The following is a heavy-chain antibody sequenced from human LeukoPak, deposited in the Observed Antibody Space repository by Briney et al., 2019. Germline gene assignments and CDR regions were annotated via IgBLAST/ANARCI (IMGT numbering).Heavy chain of an antibody. V-gene: IGHV1-18*01. J-gene: IGHJ5*02. Sequence: ASVKVSCKASGYTFTSYDISWVRQAPGQGLEWMGWISAYNGNTNYAQKLQGRVTMTTDTSTSTAYMELRSLRSDDTAVYYCARDNSRTYYDFWSGYPSGWFDPWGQGTLVTVST. CDR1: GYTFTSYD. CDR3: ARDNSRTYYDFWSGYPSGWFDP. CDR2: ISAYNGNT. D-gene: IGHD3-3*01.